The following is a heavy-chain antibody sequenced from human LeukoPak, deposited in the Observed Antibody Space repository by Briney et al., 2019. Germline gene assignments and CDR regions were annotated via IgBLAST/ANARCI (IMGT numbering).Heavy chain of an antibody. D-gene: IGHD2-2*01. CDR2: INHSGST. CDR1: GGSFSGYY. Sequence: PSETLSLTCAVYGGSFSGYYWSWIRQPPGKGLEWIGEINHSGSTNYNPSLKSRVTISVDTSKNQFSLKLSSVTAADTAVYYCARGRRIVVVPAAKLYYYYGMDVWGQGTTVTVSS. J-gene: IGHJ6*02. CDR3: ARGRRIVVVPAAKLYYYYGMDV. V-gene: IGHV4-34*01.